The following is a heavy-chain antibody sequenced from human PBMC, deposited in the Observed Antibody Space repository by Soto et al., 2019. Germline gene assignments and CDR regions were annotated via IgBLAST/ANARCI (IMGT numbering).Heavy chain of an antibody. D-gene: IGHD1-26*01. J-gene: IGHJ4*02. Sequence: EVQLVESGGGLVQLGGSRRLSCAASGFTFSSFWMTWVRQAPGKGLEWVANIKPDGSEKYYVDSVKGRFTISRDNARNSLFLEMKSLRSEDTAVYSCVRDRSGSYLEGFDYWGQGTLVTVSS. V-gene: IGHV3-7*01. CDR3: VRDRSGSYLEGFDY. CDR2: IKPDGSEK. CDR1: GFTFSSFW.